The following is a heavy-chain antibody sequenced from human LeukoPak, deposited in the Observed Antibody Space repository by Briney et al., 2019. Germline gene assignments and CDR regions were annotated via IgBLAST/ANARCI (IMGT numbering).Heavy chain of an antibody. CDR1: GFTFSSYA. J-gene: IGHJ4*02. CDR3: AKDRYSGSYPDY. CDR2: ISGSGGST. V-gene: IGHV3-23*01. D-gene: IGHD1-26*01. Sequence: GGSLRLSCAASGFTFSSYAMSWVRQASGKGLEWVSAISGSGGSTYYADSVKGRFTISRDNSKNTLYLQMNSLRAEDTAVYHCAKDRYSGSYPDYWGQGTLVTVSS.